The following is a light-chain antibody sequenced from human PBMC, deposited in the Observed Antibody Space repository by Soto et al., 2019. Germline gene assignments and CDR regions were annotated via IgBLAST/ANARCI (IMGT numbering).Light chain of an antibody. V-gene: IGKV3-20*01. CDR1: QSVSSNS. Sequence: EIVLTQSPGPVSLSPGERATLSCRASQSVSSNSVAWFQQRSGQAPRLLIFGASSRATGIPDRFSGSGSGTDFTLTISGLEPEDFAVYFCQQYGRSPWTFGQGTKVDFK. CDR3: QQYGRSPWT. CDR2: GAS. J-gene: IGKJ1*01.